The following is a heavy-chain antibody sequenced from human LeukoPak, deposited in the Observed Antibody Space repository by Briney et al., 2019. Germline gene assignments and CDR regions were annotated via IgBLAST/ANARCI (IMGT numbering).Heavy chain of an antibody. V-gene: IGHV3-30*02. D-gene: IGHD5-24*01. J-gene: IGHJ4*02. CDR2: VRYDGSDK. Sequence: GGSLRLSCAASGFTFNTYDMHWVRQAPGKGLDWLAFVRYDGSDKYYADSVKGRFTISRDTSKNTLYLQMNSVRDENTALYYGAKVRDGSVTFDYWGQGTLVTVSS. CDR1: GFTFNTYD. CDR3: AKVRDGSVTFDY.